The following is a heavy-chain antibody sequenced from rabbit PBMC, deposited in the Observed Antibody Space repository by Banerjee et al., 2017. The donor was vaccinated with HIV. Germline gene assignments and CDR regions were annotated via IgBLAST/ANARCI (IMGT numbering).Heavy chain of an antibody. V-gene: IGHV1S40*01. J-gene: IGHJ4*01. Sequence: QSLEESGGDLVKPGASLTLTCTASGFSFSSSYWICWVRQAPGKGLEWIACIYAGSSGYTYYASWAKGRFTISKTSSTTVTLQMTSLTAADTATYFCARDLAGVIGWNFDLWGQGTLVTVS. CDR1: GFSFSSSYW. CDR3: ARDLAGVIGWNFDL. CDR2: IYAGSSGYT. D-gene: IGHD4-1*01.